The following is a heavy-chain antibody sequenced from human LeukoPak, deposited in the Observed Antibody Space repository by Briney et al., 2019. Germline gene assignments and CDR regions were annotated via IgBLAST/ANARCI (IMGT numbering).Heavy chain of an antibody. J-gene: IGHJ4*02. Sequence: GGSLRLSCAASGFTFSSYGMHWVRQAPGKGLEWVAVISYDGSNKYYADSVKGRFTISRDNSKNTLYLQMNSLRAEDTAVYYCAKGMIVVVWDPLLDYWGQGTLVTVSS. V-gene: IGHV3-30*18. CDR2: ISYDGSNK. CDR3: AKGMIVVVWDPLLDY. D-gene: IGHD3-22*01. CDR1: GFTFSSYG.